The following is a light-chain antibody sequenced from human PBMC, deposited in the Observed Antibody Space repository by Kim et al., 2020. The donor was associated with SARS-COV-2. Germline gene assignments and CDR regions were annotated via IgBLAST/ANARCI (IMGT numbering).Light chain of an antibody. CDR3: QYYFSSPLT. Sequence: EVVLTQSPGTVSLSPGARATLSCRASQSVTKNYLAWYQQRPGQAPRLLLYSGSVRATVVPDRFSGSGSGTDFTLTISRLEPEAFAVYYCQYYFSSPLTFGGGTKVDIK. V-gene: IGKV3-20*01. CDR2: SGS. CDR1: QSVTKNY. J-gene: IGKJ4*01.